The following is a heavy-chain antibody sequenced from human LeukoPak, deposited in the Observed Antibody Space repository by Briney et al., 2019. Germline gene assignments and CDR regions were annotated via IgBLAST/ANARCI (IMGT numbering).Heavy chain of an antibody. Sequence: ASVTVSFTSSGYTFTIYDYHWLRPATAQGLEWMGLMNPQSGNTGYEQKFQERVIMTRNTSTSTAYMELSSLRSADTAVYYCARRTETGDYYYYYYMDVWGKGTTVTVSS. V-gene: IGHV1-8*01. J-gene: IGHJ6*03. CDR1: GYTFTIYD. CDR2: MNPQSGNT. CDR3: ARRTETGDYYYYYYMDV. D-gene: IGHD3-10*01.